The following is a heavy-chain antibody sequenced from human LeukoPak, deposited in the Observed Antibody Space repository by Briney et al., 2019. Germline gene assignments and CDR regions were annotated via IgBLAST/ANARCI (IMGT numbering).Heavy chain of an antibody. Sequence: PGGSLRLSCATSGFTFTTHWMSWVRQAPGKGLEWVANIKQDGSEKYYVDSVKGRFTISRDNAKNSLYLQMNSLRAEDTAVYYCARDRGYSSSWYLPDAFDIWGQGTMVTVSS. CDR2: IKQDGSEK. J-gene: IGHJ3*02. CDR3: ARDRGYSSSWYLPDAFDI. CDR1: GFTFTTHW. D-gene: IGHD6-13*01. V-gene: IGHV3-7*01.